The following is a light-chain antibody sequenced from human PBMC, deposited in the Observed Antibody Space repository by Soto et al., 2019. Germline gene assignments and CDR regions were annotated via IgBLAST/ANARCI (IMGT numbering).Light chain of an antibody. CDR2: GAS. Sequence: EIVLTQSPGTLSLSPGERATLSCRASLSVSSSYLAWYQQKPGQAPRLLIYGASSRATGIPDRFSGSGSGTDFTLTISRLEPEDFAVYYCQQYGSSPWTFGQGTKLEIK. J-gene: IGKJ2*01. V-gene: IGKV3-20*01. CDR3: QQYGSSPWT. CDR1: LSVSSSY.